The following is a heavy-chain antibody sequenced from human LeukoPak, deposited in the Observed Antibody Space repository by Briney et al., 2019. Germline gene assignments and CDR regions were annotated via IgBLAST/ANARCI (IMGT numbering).Heavy chain of an antibody. CDR3: AKDREGTIADYFDY. CDR2: IWYDGSNE. CDR1: GFTFSNYD. V-gene: IGHV3-33*06. J-gene: IGHJ4*02. D-gene: IGHD1-7*01. Sequence: GRSLRLSCAASGFTFSNYDMHWVRQAPGKGLKWVAVIWYDGSNEYYADSVKGRFTISRDNSKNTLYLQMNSLRGEDTAVYYCAKDREGTIADYFDYWGQGTLVTVSS.